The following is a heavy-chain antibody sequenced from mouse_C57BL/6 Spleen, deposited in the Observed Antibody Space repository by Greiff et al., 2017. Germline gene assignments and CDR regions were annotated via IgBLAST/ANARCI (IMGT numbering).Heavy chain of an antibody. D-gene: IGHD2-3*01. CDR1: GFTFSDYG. V-gene: IGHV5-17*01. CDR2: ISSGSSNI. CDR3: ASDDGYPYYYAMGD. Sequence: EVHLVESGGGLVKPGGSLKLSCAASGFTFSDYGMHWVRQAPEKGLEWVAYISSGSSNIYYADTVKGRFTISRDNAKNTLFLQMTSLRSEDTAMYYCASDDGYPYYYAMGDRGQGTTVTVA. J-gene: IGHJ4*01.